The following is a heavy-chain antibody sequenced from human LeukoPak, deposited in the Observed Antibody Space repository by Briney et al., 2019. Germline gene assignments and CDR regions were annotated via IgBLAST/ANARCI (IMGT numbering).Heavy chain of an antibody. Sequence: GGSLRLSCAASGFTFSSYAMHWVRQAPGKGLEYVSAISSNGGSTYYADSVKGRFTISRDNSKNTLYLQMGSLRAEDMAVYYSARGVGSSTSSPIDYWGQGTLVTVSS. J-gene: IGHJ4*02. V-gene: IGHV3-64*02. CDR1: GFTFSSYA. CDR2: ISSNGGST. D-gene: IGHD2-2*01. CDR3: ARGVGSSTSSPIDY.